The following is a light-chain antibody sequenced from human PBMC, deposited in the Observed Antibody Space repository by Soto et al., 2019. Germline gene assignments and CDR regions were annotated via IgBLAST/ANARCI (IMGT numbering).Light chain of an antibody. Sequence: DIQMTQSPSTLSASVGDRVTITCRASQSISSWLAWYQQKPGKAPKLLIYKASSLESGVPSRFSGSGSGTEFTLTICSLQPDDFATYYCQQYNSWYTFGQGTKLEIK. V-gene: IGKV1-5*03. CDR1: QSISSW. CDR2: KAS. J-gene: IGKJ2*01. CDR3: QQYNSWYT.